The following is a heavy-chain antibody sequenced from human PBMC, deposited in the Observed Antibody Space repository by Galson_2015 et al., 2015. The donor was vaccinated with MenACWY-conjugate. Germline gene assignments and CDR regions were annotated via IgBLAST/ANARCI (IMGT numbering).Heavy chain of an antibody. V-gene: IGHV1-46*01. CDR1: GYTFTSDY. CDR3: ARDIVVVVAATPAYYYGMDV. D-gene: IGHD2-15*01. J-gene: IGHJ6*02. CDR2: INPSGGST. Sequence: SVKVSCKASGYTFTSDYIHWVRQAPGQGLEWMGVINPSGGSTSYAQKFQGRVTMTRDTSTSTVYTELSSLRSEDTAVYYCARDIVVVVAATPAYYYGMDVWGQGTTVTVSS.